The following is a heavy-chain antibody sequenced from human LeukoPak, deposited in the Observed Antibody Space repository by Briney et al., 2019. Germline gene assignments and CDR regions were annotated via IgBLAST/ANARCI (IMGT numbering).Heavy chain of an antibody. CDR2: INSDGCWT. J-gene: IGHJ4*02. Sequence: GGSLRLSCAASGNYWMHWVRQAPGKGLVWVSHINSDGCWTSYADSVKGRFTISKDNAKKTVYLQMNNLRAEDTAVYYCVSFYETYWGRGTLVTVSS. V-gene: IGHV3-74*01. CDR3: VSFYETY. CDR1: GNYW. D-gene: IGHD2-2*01.